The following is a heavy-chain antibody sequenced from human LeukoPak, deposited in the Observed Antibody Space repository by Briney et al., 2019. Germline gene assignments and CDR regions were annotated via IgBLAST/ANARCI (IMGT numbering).Heavy chain of an antibody. CDR2: IYYRGST. CDR1: GGSINNYY. V-gene: IGHV4-59*01. D-gene: IGHD4-17*01. J-gene: IGHJ4*02. CDR3: ARGGDCGDLRYFDY. Sequence: PSETLSLTCTVSGGSINNYYWSWIRQPPGKGLGWIGYIYYRGSTNYNPSLKSRVTFSVDTSKNQFSLKLNSVTAADTAVYYCARGGDCGDLRYFDYWGQGTLVTVSS.